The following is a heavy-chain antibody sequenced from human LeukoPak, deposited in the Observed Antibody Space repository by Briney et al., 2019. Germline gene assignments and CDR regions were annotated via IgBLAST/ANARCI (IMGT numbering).Heavy chain of an antibody. D-gene: IGHD1-26*01. CDR3: ARSNRKTQLLTYYYYMDV. V-gene: IGHV4-59*01. CDR1: GGSISSYY. CDR2: IYYSGST. Sequence: SETLSLTCTVSGGSISSYYWSWIRQPPGKGLEWIGYIYYSGSTNYNPSLKSRVTISVDTSKNQFSLKLSSVTTADTAVYYCARSNRKTQLLTYYYYMDVWGKGTTVIVSS. J-gene: IGHJ6*03.